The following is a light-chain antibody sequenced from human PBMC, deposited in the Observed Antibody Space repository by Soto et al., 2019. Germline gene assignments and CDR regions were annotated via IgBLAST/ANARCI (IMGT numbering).Light chain of an antibody. J-gene: IGKJ1*01. CDR2: AAS. V-gene: IGKV3-15*01. CDR1: QFVATN. CDR3: QQYYEGPSKT. Sequence: EIVMTQSPATLSVSPGERATLSCRASQFVATNLAWYQQRPGQAPRLLMYAASTRATDIPARFSGSGSGTEFTLTISSLQSEDFAVYYCQQYYEGPSKTFGQGTKVEIK.